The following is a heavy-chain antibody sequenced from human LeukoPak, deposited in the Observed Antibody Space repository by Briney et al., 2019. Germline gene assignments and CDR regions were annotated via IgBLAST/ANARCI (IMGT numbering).Heavy chain of an antibody. D-gene: IGHD3-22*01. CDR1: GYTFTGYY. CDR3: ARVSGGYYDSSGYYSEL. V-gene: IGHV1-2*02. J-gene: IGHJ4*02. Sequence: GSVKVSCKASGYTFTGYYMHWVRQAPGQGLEWMGWINPNSGGTNYAQKFQGRVTMTRDTSISTAYMELSRLRSDDTAVYYCARVSGGYYDSSGYYSELWGQGTLVTVSS. CDR2: INPNSGGT.